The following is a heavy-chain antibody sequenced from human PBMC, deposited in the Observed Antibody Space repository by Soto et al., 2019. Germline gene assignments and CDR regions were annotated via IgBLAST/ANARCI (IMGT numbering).Heavy chain of an antibody. CDR3: APASDYGDYGSL. D-gene: IGHD4-17*01. CDR2: ISVYNGDT. CDR1: GYTFTSYG. V-gene: IGHV1-18*01. J-gene: IGHJ4*02. Sequence: QVQLVQSGAEVKKPGASVKVSCKASGYTFTSYGITWVRQAPGQGLEWMGWISVYNGDTKYAQKVQGRVAMTTDTSTSTAYMELRSLRSDDTAVYYCAPASDYGDYGSLWGQGTLVTVSS.